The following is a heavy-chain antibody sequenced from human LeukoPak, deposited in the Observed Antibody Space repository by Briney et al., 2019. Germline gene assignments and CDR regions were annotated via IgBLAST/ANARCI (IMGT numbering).Heavy chain of an antibody. CDR3: ARDRFRVAGTAYYYYMDV. J-gene: IGHJ6*03. CDR1: GFTVSSSD. Sequence: GGSLRLSCAASGFTVSSSDMSWVRQAPGKGLEWVSIIYSGGSTYYADSVKGRFTISRDNSKNTLYLQMNSLRAEDTAVYYCARDRFRVAGTAYYYYMDVWGKGTTVTISS. V-gene: IGHV3-66*01. D-gene: IGHD6-19*01. CDR2: IYSGGST.